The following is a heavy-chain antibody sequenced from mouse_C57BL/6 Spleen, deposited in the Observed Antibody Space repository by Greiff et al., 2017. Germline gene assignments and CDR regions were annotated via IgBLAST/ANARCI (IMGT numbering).Heavy chain of an antibody. V-gene: IGHV1-39*01. CDR3: ARKASYDYDPYAMDY. CDR1: GYSFTDYN. D-gene: IGHD2-4*01. Sequence: VQLKESGPELVKPGASVKISCKASGYSFTDYNMNWVKQSNGKSLEWIGVINPNYGTTSYNQKFKGKATLTVDQSSSTAYMQLNSLTSEDSAVYYCARKASYDYDPYAMDYWGQGTSVTVSS. J-gene: IGHJ4*01. CDR2: INPNYGTT.